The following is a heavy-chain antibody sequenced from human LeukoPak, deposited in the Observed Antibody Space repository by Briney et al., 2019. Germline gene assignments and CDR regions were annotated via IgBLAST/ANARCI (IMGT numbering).Heavy chain of an antibody. CDR1: GFTFSSYS. J-gene: IGHJ6*02. Sequence: GGSLRLSCAASGFTFSSYSMNWVRQAPGKGLEWVSYISSGSSTIYYADSVKGRFTISRDNSKNTLYLQMNSLRAEDTAVYYCAKDLGVRGVIIYYYYYGMDVWGQGTTVTVSS. CDR2: ISSGSSTI. V-gene: IGHV3-48*01. CDR3: AKDLGVRGVIIYYYYYGMDV. D-gene: IGHD3-10*01.